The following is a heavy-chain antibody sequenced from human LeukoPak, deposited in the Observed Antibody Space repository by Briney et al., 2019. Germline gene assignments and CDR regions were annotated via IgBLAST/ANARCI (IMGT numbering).Heavy chain of an antibody. CDR3: ARGSIITIFGVANYGMDV. Sequence: SETLSLTCTVSGGSISSYYWSWIRQPPGKGLEWIGYIYYSGSTYYNPSLKSRVTISVDTSKNQFSLKLSSVTAADTAVYYCARGSIITIFGVANYGMDVWGQGTTVTVSS. J-gene: IGHJ6*02. CDR2: IYYSGST. CDR1: GGSISSYY. D-gene: IGHD3-3*01. V-gene: IGHV4-59*12.